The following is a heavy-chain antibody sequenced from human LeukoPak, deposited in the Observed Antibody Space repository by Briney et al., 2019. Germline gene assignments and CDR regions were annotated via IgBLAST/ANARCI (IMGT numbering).Heavy chain of an antibody. CDR3: ARGAQADGY. CDR1: GFSFSDYY. D-gene: IGHD5-24*01. CDR2: ISTSSINT. J-gene: IGHJ4*02. V-gene: IGHV3-11*05. Sequence: PGGSLRHSCAASGFSFSDYYMSWIRQAPGKGLEWVSYISTSSINTNYVDSVKGRFTISRDNAKNSLYLQMNSLRAEDTAVYYCARGAQADGYWGQGTLVTVSS.